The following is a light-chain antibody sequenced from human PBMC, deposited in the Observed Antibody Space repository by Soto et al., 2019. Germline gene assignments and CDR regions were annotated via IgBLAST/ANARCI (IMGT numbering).Light chain of an antibody. J-gene: IGKJ5*01. Sequence: DIQLTQSPSFLSPSIGESVTITCRASQVISTSLAWYQVKPGKAPKLLIYAASTLESGVPSRFSATVSGTEFSLTITSLQPEDCATYDCQQLFDSPITFGQGTRLEIK. CDR1: QVISTS. CDR3: QQLFDSPIT. CDR2: AAS. V-gene: IGKV1-9*01.